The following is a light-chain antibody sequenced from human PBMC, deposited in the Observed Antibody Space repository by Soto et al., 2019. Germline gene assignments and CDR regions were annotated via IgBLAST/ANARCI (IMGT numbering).Light chain of an antibody. CDR2: KAY. V-gene: IGKV1-5*03. CDR1: QTISSW. CDR3: QHDNSYSEA. Sequence: DIQMTQSPSTLSGSVGDRVTITCRASQTISSWLAWYQQKPGKAPKLLIYKAYTLKSGVPSRFSGSGSGTEFTLTISSLQPDDFATYYCQHDNSYSEAFGQGTKVELK. J-gene: IGKJ1*01.